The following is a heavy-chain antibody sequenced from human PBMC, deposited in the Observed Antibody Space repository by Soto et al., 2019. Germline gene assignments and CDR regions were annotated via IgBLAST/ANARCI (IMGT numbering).Heavy chain of an antibody. Sequence: EGSRRLSCAPCAITYTNFAMNWVRKAPGKGLDWVSVISGPGDTTSNADSVKARFTIPRDNSMNTAFLQMNSLSAEDTAQYYCAKGYCSSIICSFPYWGQGTLVTFSS. CDR3: AKGYCSSIICSFPY. CDR1: AITYTNFA. V-gene: IGHV3-23*01. D-gene: IGHD2-2*01. J-gene: IGHJ4*03. CDR2: ISGPGDTT.